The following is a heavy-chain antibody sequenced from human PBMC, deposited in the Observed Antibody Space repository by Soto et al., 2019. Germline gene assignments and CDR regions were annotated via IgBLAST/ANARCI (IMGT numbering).Heavy chain of an antibody. CDR3: AKEGYYYMDV. CDR1: GGYITSANW. J-gene: IGHJ6*02. V-gene: IGHV4-4*02. CDR2: IHDSGST. Sequence: PSETLSLTCAVSGGYITSANWWSVVRQPPGKGLEWIGKIHDSGSTNNNPSLKSRVTISVDKSKNQVSLRLTSVTAADTAVYYCAKEGYYYMDVWGQGTTVTVSS.